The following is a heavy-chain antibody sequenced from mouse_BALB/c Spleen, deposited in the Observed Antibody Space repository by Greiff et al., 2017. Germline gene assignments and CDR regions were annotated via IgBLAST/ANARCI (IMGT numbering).Heavy chain of an antibody. D-gene: IGHD1-1*01. Sequence: EVKLVESGGGLVKPGGSLKLSCAASGFTFSSYAMSWVRQSPEKRLEWVAEISSGGSYTYYPDTVTGRFTISRDNAKNTLYLEMSSLRSEDTAMYYCARVYYGSSLDYYAMDYWGQGTSVTVSS. CDR1: GFTFSSYA. CDR2: ISSGGSYT. CDR3: ARVYYGSSLDYYAMDY. V-gene: IGHV5-9-4*01. J-gene: IGHJ4*01.